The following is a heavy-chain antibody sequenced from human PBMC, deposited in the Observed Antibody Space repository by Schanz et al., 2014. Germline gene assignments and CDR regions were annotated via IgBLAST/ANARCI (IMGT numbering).Heavy chain of an antibody. CDR3: YGMDV. V-gene: IGHV4-30-4*07. CDR2: IFFRGST. Sequence: QVQLQESGPGLVKPSQTLSLACAVSGGSISSGDSLWSWIRQPPGKGLEWIGYIFFRGSTYYNPSLKSRVTISIDTSKNQFSLRLPSVTAADTAVYYCYGMDVWGQGTTVTVSS. J-gene: IGHJ6*02. CDR1: GGSISSGDSL.